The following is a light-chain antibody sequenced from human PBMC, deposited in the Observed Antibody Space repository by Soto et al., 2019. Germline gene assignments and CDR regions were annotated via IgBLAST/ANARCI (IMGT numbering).Light chain of an antibody. CDR1: QRLDSSY. CDR2: GAS. CDR3: QQYATSSWT. J-gene: IGKJ1*01. V-gene: IGKV3-20*01. Sequence: EILLTQSPGTLSLSQGERSIFXXRASQRLDSSYLAWYQQKPGQAPRLXLYGASSRATGIPDRFSGSGSGTDFTLTISRLDPEDFGVYYCQQYATSSWTFGQGTKVDIK.